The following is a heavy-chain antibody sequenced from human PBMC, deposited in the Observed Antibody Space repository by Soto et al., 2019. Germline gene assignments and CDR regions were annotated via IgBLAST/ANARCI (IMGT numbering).Heavy chain of an antibody. J-gene: IGHJ6*03. CDR3: ARGPGSWYYYYMDV. CDR1: GYTFTSYD. CDR2: MNPNSGNT. Sequence: QVQLVQSGAEVKKPGASVKVSCKASGYTFTSYDINWVRQATGQGLEWMGWMNPNSGNTGYAQKFQGRVTMTRNTSISTTYMELSSMRSEDTAVYYCARGPGSWYYYYMDVWGKGTTVTVSS. D-gene: IGHD6-13*01. V-gene: IGHV1-8*01.